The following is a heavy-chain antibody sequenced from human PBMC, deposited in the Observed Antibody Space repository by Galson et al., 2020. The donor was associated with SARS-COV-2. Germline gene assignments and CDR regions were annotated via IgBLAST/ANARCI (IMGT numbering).Heavy chain of an antibody. D-gene: IGHD4-17*01. Sequence: GESLKISCAASGFTVSSNYMSWVRQAPGKGLEWVSVIYSGGSTYYADSVKGRFTISRDNSKNTLYLQMNSLRAEDTAVYYCARQSYPYGDFDYWGQGTLVTVSS. CDR2: IYSGGST. V-gene: IGHV3-53*01. J-gene: IGHJ4*02. CDR1: GFTVSSNY. CDR3: ARQSYPYGDFDY.